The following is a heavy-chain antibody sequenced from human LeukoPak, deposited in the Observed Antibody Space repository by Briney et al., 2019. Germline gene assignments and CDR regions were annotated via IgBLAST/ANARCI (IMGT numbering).Heavy chain of an antibody. D-gene: IGHD1-26*01. V-gene: IGHV4-34*01. CDR3: ASGSGRSRDNWFDP. CDR1: GGSFSGYY. J-gene: IGHJ5*02. CDR2: INHSGST. Sequence: SETLSLTCAVYGGSFSGYYWSWIRQPPGKGLEWIGEINHSGSTNYNPSLKSRVTISVDTSKNQFSLKLSSVTAADTAVYYCASGSGRSRDNWFDPWGQGTLVTVSS.